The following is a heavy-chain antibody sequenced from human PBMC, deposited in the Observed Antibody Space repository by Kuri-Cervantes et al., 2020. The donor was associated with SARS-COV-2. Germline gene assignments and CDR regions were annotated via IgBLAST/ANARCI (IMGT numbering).Heavy chain of an antibody. V-gene: IGHV1-69*13. CDR3: ARAFSNSVDWFDP. J-gene: IGHJ5*02. Sequence: SVNVSCKASGGTFSSYASSWVRQAPGQGLEWMGGIIPIFGTANYAQKFQGRVTITADESTSTAYMELSSLRSEDTAVYYCARAFSNSVDWFDPWGQGTLVTVSS. CDR1: GGTFSSYA. CDR2: IIPIFGTA. D-gene: IGHD4-11*01.